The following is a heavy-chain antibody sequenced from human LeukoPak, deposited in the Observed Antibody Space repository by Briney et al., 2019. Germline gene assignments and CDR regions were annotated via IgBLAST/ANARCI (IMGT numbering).Heavy chain of an antibody. Sequence: GGSLRLSCAASGFTFSSYSMNWVRQAPGKGLERVSYISSSSSTIYYADSVKGRFTISRDNAKNSLYLQMNSLRAEDTAVYYCARDRDTVTNYWGQGTLVTVSS. CDR2: ISSSSSTI. D-gene: IGHD4-11*01. V-gene: IGHV3-48*04. CDR1: GFTFSSYS. CDR3: ARDRDTVTNY. J-gene: IGHJ4*02.